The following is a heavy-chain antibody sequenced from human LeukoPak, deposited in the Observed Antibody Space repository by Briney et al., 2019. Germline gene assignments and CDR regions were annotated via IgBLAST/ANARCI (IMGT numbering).Heavy chain of an antibody. CDR2: IYTSGST. V-gene: IGHV4-4*07. J-gene: IGHJ1*01. D-gene: IGHD3-10*01. CDR3: ASWGKYYYFFQH. CDR1: GGSISSYY. Sequence: SETLSLTCTVSGGSISSYYWSWIRQPAGKGLEWIGRIYTSGSTNYNPSLKSRVTISVDTSKNQFSLKLSSVTAADTAVYYCASWGKYYYFFQHWGQGTLVTVSS.